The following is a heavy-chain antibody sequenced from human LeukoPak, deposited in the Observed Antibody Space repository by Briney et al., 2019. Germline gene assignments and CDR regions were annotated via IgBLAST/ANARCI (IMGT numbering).Heavy chain of an antibody. Sequence: SETLSLTCTISGDSIINSRNFYWGWLRQPPGKGLEWIGNIYYNGNSYSNPSLKGRVITSVDTSKNQFSLKVRSVSAADTAVYYCARQVSTDYFDNWGQGTLITVSS. J-gene: IGHJ4*02. V-gene: IGHV4-39*01. CDR3: ARQVSTDYFDN. CDR2: IYYNGNS. CDR1: GDSIINSRNFY.